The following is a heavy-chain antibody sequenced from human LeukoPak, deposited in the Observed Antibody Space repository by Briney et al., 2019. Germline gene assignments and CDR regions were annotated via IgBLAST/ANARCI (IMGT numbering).Heavy chain of an antibody. D-gene: IGHD3-9*01. V-gene: IGHV4-59*01. Sequence: SETLSLTCTVSGGSISSYYWSWIRQPPGKGLEWIGYIYYSGSTNYNPSLKSRVTISVDTSKNQFSLKLSSVTAADTAVYYCARSYFDWFPYPCDPWGQGTLVTVSS. CDR1: GGSISSYY. J-gene: IGHJ5*02. CDR2: IYYSGST. CDR3: ARSYFDWFPYPCDP.